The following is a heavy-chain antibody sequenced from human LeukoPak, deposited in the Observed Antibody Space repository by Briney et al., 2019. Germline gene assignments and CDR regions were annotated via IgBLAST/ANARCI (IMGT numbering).Heavy chain of an antibody. CDR2: IYYSGST. Sequence: PSETLSLTCTVSGGSISSYYWSWIRQPPGKGLEWIGYIYYSGSTNYNPSLKSRVTISVDTSKNQFSLKLSSVTAADTAVYYCARLKGYSYSYYYYYGMDVWGQGTTVTVSS. CDR3: ARLKGYSYSYYYYYGMDV. CDR1: GGSISSYY. D-gene: IGHD5-18*01. J-gene: IGHJ6*02. V-gene: IGHV4-59*08.